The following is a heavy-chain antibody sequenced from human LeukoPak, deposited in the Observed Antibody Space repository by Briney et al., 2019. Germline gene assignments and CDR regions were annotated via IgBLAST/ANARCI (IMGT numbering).Heavy chain of an antibody. D-gene: IGHD6-13*01. CDR3: TREVGSWCDY. CDR1: DFTFSGSA. J-gene: IGHJ4*02. CDR2: IRDKANTYAT. Sequence: GGSLRLSCAASDFTFSGSAMHWVRQASGRGLEWVGRIRDKANTYATSYAASVKGRFTISRDDLKNTAYLQMNSLKTEDTALYYCTREVGSWCDYWGQGTLVTVSS. V-gene: IGHV3-73*01.